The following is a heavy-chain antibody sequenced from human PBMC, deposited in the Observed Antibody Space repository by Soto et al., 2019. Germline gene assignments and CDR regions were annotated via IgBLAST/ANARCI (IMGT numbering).Heavy chain of an antibody. CDR3: ARQDYSSAMDV. CDR1: GYTFTNYF. Sequence: QVQLVQSGAEVKKPGASVKVSCKASGYTFTNYFITWVRQAPGQGLEWMGWISGYNGITSYAQMLQGRVTMTTDTSTATAYMEMRSLGSDDTAVYYCARQDYSSAMDVWGQETTVTVSS. CDR2: ISGYNGIT. V-gene: IGHV1-18*01. J-gene: IGHJ6*02.